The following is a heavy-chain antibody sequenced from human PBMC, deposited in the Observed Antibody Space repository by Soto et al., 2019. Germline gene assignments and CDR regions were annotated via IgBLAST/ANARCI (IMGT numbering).Heavy chain of an antibody. CDR1: GGSISSGGYY. CDR2: IYYSGST. V-gene: IGHV4-31*02. D-gene: IGHD3-3*01. Sequence: SETLSLTCTVSGGSISSGGYYWSWIRQHPGKGLEWIGYIYYSGSTYYNPSLKSRVTISVDTSKNQFSLKLSSVTAADTAVYYCARFICLVRFNWFDPWGQGTLVTVSS. CDR3: ARFICLVRFNWFDP. J-gene: IGHJ5*02.